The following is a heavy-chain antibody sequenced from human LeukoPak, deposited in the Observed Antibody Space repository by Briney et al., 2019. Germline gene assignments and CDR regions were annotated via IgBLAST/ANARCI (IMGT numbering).Heavy chain of an antibody. V-gene: IGHV3-48*04. CDR3: AGVPSYSSSWYNWFDP. CDR2: ISSSGSTI. D-gene: IGHD6-13*01. CDR1: GFTFSSYS. Sequence: GGSLRLSCAASGFTFSSYSMNWVRQAPGKGLEWVSYISSSGSTIYYADSVKGRFTISRDNAKNSLYLQMNSLRAEDTAVYYCAGVPSYSSSWYNWFDPWGQGTLVTVSS. J-gene: IGHJ5*02.